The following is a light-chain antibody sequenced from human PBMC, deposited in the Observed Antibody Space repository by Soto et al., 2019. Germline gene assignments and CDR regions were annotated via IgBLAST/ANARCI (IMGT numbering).Light chain of an antibody. CDR2: KAS. J-gene: IGKJ1*01. V-gene: IGKV1-5*03. Sequence: DIQMTQSPSTLSASVGDRVTITCRATQSISNSLAWYQQKPGKAPNLLIYKASSLEAGVPSRLSGSGSGTALTLTITSLQPDDFATYYCQQYYSFWTFGQGTKVEIK. CDR3: QQYYSFWT. CDR1: QSISNS.